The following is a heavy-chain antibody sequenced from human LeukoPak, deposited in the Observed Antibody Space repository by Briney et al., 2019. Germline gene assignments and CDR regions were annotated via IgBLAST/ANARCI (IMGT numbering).Heavy chain of an antibody. V-gene: IGHV4-39*01. J-gene: IGHJ4*02. D-gene: IGHD5-12*01. Sequence: SETLSLTCTVSTDSISSSSHHWGWIRQSPGKGLEWIGSIYYGRTTYYNPSLNSRVAISVVTSKNQFSLQLNSVTAADTAVYYCVRHDGRGGATMGALDSWGQGSLVTVSS. CDR2: IYYGRTT. CDR1: TDSISSSSHH. CDR3: VRHDGRGGATMGALDS.